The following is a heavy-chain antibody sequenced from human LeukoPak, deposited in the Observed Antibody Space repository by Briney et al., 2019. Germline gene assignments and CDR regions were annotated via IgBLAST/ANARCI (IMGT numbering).Heavy chain of an antibody. CDR1: GYTFTSNY. CDR2: INPSGGST. Sequence: ASVKVSRKASGYTFTSNYIYWVRQAPGQGLEWMGRINPSGGSTSYTQKFQGRATMTRDTSTSTVYMELSSLRSEDTAVYYCARRQGSQNDYWGQGTLVTVSS. V-gene: IGHV1-46*01. D-gene: IGHD3-10*01. CDR3: ARRQGSQNDY. J-gene: IGHJ4*02.